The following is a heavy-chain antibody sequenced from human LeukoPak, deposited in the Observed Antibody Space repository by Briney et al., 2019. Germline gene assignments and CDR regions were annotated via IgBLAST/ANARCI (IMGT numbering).Heavy chain of an antibody. D-gene: IGHD5-18*01. CDR1: GFTVSSNY. CDR2: IYGDGRI. CDR3: ARESGYSYGLAGFFDY. J-gene: IGHJ4*02. V-gene: IGHV3-53*01. Sequence: GGSLRLSCAASGFTVSSNYMSWVRQAPGKGLEWASVIYGDGRIHYADSVKGRFTISRDDSKNTLYLQMNSLRAEDTAVYYCARESGYSYGLAGFFDYWGQGTLVTVSS.